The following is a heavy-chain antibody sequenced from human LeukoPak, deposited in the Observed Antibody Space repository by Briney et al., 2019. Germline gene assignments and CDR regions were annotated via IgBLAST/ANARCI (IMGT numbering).Heavy chain of an antibody. Sequence: GGSLRLSCAASGFTFSSYEMNWVRHAPGKGREWVAVISYDGSNKYYADSVRGRFTISIDNAKKLLFLQMNSLRAEDTAVYYCARGRGRGAIPAKPLDYYYMDVWGNGTTVTVSS. CDR2: ISYDGSNK. V-gene: IGHV3-30*03. J-gene: IGHJ6*03. D-gene: IGHD3-10*01. CDR1: GFTFSSYE. CDR3: ARGRGRGAIPAKPLDYYYMDV.